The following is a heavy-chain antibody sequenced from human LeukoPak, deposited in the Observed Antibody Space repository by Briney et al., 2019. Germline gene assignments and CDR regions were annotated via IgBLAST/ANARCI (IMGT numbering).Heavy chain of an antibody. Sequence: PGGSLRLSCAASGFSFSSYAMSWVRQAPGKGLEWVASINKDESARYYVDSVKGRFTISRDNAKNSLYLQMNSLRAEDTAVYFCARGGYYTFDYWGQGTLVTVSS. CDR1: GFSFSSYA. D-gene: IGHD3-3*01. V-gene: IGHV3-7*01. CDR3: ARGGYYTFDY. J-gene: IGHJ4*02. CDR2: INKDESAR.